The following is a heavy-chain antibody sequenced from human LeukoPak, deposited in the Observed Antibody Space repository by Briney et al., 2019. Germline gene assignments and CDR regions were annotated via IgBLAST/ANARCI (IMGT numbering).Heavy chain of an antibody. CDR1: GFTFSSYG. D-gene: IGHD5-24*01. CDR3: ASETLEMATIRTFDY. CDR2: IRYDGSNK. V-gene: IGHV3-30*02. J-gene: IGHJ4*02. Sequence: GGSLRLSCAASGFTFSSYGMHWVRQAPGKGLEWVAFIRYDGSNKYYADSVKGRFTISRDNSKNTLYLQMNSLRAEDTAVYYCASETLEMATIRTFDYWGQGTLVTVSS.